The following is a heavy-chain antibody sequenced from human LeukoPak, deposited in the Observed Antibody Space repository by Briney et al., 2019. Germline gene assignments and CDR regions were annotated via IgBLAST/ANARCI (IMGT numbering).Heavy chain of an antibody. CDR3: AKEGRSLQTY. D-gene: IGHD5-24*01. CDR1: GITVSSSY. Sequence: PGGSLRLSCAASGITVSSSYMSWVRQAPGKGLEWVSVIYSAGGTYYADSVKGRFTISRDSSKDTIYLQMNSLRVEDTAVYYFAKEGRSLQTYWGQGTLVTVSS. V-gene: IGHV3-53*01. J-gene: IGHJ4*02. CDR2: IYSAGGT.